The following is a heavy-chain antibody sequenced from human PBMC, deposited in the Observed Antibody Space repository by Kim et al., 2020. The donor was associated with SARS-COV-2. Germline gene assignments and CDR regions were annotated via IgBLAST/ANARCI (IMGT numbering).Heavy chain of an antibody. J-gene: IGHJ5*02. Sequence: ASVKVSCKASGYAFKNSYMHWVRQAPGQRLEWMGRINAGNGDTKDSEKFQGRVTITRDTSANTVYMELTSLRYEDTAVYYCARGSLGNANWFDPWGQGTLVTVSS. D-gene: IGHD1-1*01. CDR2: INAGNGDT. CDR3: ARGSLGNANWFDP. CDR1: GYAFKNSY. V-gene: IGHV1-3*01.